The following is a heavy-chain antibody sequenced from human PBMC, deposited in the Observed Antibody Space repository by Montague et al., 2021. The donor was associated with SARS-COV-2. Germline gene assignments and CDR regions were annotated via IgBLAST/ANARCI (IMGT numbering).Heavy chain of an antibody. Sequence: ETLSLTCTVAGGSISSYYWSWIRQPAGKGLEWIGRIYTSGSTNXNPSLKSRVTMSVDTSKNQFSLKLSSVTAADTAVYYCAREAWFGDKTSASEYYGMDVWGQGTTVTVSS. CDR1: GGSISSYY. CDR3: AREAWFGDKTSASEYYGMDV. D-gene: IGHD3-10*01. J-gene: IGHJ6*02. V-gene: IGHV4-4*07. CDR2: IYTSGST.